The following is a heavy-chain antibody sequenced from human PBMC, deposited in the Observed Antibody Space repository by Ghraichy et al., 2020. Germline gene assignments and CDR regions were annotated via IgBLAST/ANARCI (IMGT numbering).Heavy chain of an antibody. V-gene: IGHV1-69*04. CDR1: GGPSSSYA. J-gene: IGHJ1*01. Sequence: SVKVSCKSSGGPSSSYAFNWVRQAPEQGLEWMGRIIPILNIPTYAQKFEGRVTITADKSATTAFLELSSLTSDDTAVCYCARGGTIVGATEDPGYWGKGAQVIVAS. CDR3: ARGGTIVGATEDPGY. D-gene: IGHD1-26*01. CDR2: IIPILNIP.